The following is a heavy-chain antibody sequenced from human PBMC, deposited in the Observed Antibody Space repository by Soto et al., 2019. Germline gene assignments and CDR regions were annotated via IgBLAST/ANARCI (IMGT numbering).Heavy chain of an antibody. D-gene: IGHD2-21*02. V-gene: IGHV4-39*01. CDR2: IYYSGRT. CDR1: VESISSSSYY. CDR3: ARQRTTVVTQAYFDH. Sequence: ETLSITCIVSVESISSSSYYWGWILQPPGKGLEWIGSIYYSGRTYYNPPFKSRVTISIDTSKNQFSLKLSSVTATDTAVYYCARQRTTVVTQAYFDHWGQGALVTVSS. J-gene: IGHJ4*02.